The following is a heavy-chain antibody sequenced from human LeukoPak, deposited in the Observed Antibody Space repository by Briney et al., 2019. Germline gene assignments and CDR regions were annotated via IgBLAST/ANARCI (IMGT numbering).Heavy chain of an antibody. Sequence: SETLSLTCTVSGGSISSYYWSWIRQPPGKGLEWIGYIYHSGSTNYNPSLKSRVTISVDTSKNQFSLKLSSVTAADTAVYYCARWEWLEYFQHWGQGTLVTVSS. CDR2: IYHSGST. V-gene: IGHV4-59*12. D-gene: IGHD6-19*01. CDR1: GGSISSYY. J-gene: IGHJ1*01. CDR3: ARWEWLEYFQH.